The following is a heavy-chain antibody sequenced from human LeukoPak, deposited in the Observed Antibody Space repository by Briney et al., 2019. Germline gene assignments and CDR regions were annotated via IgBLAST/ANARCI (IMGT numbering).Heavy chain of an antibody. CDR3: AKVPGSGSYYNVDY. CDR1: GFTFSSYG. V-gene: IGHV3-30*02. J-gene: IGHJ4*02. Sequence: GGSLRLSCAASGFTFSSYGMHWVRQAPGKGLEWVAVIWYDGSNKYYADSVKGRFTISRDNSKNTLYLQMNSLRAEDTAVYYCAKVPGSGSYYNVDYWGQGTLVTVSS. CDR2: IWYDGSNK. D-gene: IGHD3-10*01.